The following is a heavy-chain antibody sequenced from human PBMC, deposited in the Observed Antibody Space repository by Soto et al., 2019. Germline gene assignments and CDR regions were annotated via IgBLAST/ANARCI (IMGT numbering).Heavy chain of an antibody. V-gene: IGHV1-18*01. CDR3: ARVGGGHCSGGSCYYFNY. J-gene: IGHJ4*01. D-gene: IGHD2-15*01. CDR1: GYTFTSYG. Sequence: ASVKVSCKASGYTFTSYGISWVRQAPGQGLEWMGWISAYNGDTNYAQKLQGRVTMTTDTSTSTAYLEVRRLRSDDTAVYYCARVGGGHCSGGSCYYFNYWGQGTLVTVSS. CDR2: ISAYNGDT.